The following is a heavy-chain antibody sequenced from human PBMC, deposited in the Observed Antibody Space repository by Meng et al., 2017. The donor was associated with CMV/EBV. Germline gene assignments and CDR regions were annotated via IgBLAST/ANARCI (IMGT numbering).Heavy chain of an antibody. CDR1: GGSVSSGSYY. CDR3: ARGLRGSYPLDY. Sequence: SETLSLTCTVSGGSVSSGSYYWSWIRQPPGKGLEWIGYIYYSESTNYNPSLKSRVTISVDTSKNQFSLKLSSVTAADTAVYYCARGLRGSYPLDYWGQGTLVTVSS. CDR2: IYYSEST. J-gene: IGHJ4*02. D-gene: IGHD1-26*01. V-gene: IGHV4-61*01.